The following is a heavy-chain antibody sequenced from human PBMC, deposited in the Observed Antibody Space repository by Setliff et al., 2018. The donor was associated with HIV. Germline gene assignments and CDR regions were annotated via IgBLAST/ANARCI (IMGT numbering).Heavy chain of an antibody. CDR1: GYTFTGYY. Sequence: ASVKVSCKASGYTFTGYYMHWVRQAPGQGLEWMGWINPNSGGTTYAQKFQGRVTMTRDTSISTAYMEVSRLRSDDTAVYYCARDLLPYYYDSKWTFDPWGQGTLVTVSS. CDR2: INPNSGGT. CDR3: ARDLLPYYYDSKWTFDP. J-gene: IGHJ5*02. D-gene: IGHD3-22*01. V-gene: IGHV1-2*02.